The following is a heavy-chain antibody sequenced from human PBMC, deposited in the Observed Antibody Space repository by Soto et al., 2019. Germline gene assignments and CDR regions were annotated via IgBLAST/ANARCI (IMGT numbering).Heavy chain of an antibody. Sequence: ASVKVSCKASGGTFSSYTISWVRQAPGQGLEWMGRIIPILGIANYAQKFQGRVTITADKSTSTAYMELSSLRSEDTAVYYCARATIADIVVVPAVNNWFDPWGQGTLVTVSS. D-gene: IGHD2-2*01. CDR1: GGTFSSYT. J-gene: IGHJ5*02. V-gene: IGHV1-69*02. CDR2: IIPILGIA. CDR3: ARATIADIVVVPAVNNWFDP.